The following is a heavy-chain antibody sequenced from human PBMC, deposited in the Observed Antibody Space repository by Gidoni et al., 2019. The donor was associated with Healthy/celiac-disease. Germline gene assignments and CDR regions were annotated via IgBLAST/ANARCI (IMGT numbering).Heavy chain of an antibody. Sequence: EVQLVESGGGLVQPGGSLRLSCAASGFTFSSYSMNWVRQAPGKGLECVSYISSSSSTIYYADSVKGRFTISRDNAKNSLYLQMNSLRAEDTAVYYCARASLLVDTAMVTSFDYWGQGTLVTVSS. CDR1: GFTFSSYS. CDR3: ARASLLVDTAMVTSFDY. CDR2: ISSSSSTI. D-gene: IGHD5-18*01. V-gene: IGHV3-48*01. J-gene: IGHJ4*02.